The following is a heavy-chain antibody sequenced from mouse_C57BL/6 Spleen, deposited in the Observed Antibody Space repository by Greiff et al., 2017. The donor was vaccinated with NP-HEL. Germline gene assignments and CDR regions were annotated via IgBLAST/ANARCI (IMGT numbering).Heavy chain of an antibody. CDR3: AREHYGSPFDY. V-gene: IGHV3-6*01. D-gene: IGHD1-1*01. CDR1: GYSITSGYY. CDR2: ISYDGSN. Sequence: EVKLLESGPGLVKPSQSLSLTCSVTGYSITSGYYWNWIRQFPGNKLEWMGYISYDGSNNYNPSLKNRISITRDTSKNQFFLKLNSVTTEDTATYYCAREHYGSPFDYWGQGTTLTVSS. J-gene: IGHJ2*01.